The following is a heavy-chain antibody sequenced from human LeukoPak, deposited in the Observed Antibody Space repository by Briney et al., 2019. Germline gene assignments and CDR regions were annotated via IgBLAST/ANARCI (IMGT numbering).Heavy chain of an antibody. J-gene: IGHJ5*02. CDR2: FDPEDGET. CDR1: GYTLTELS. Sequence: GASVKVSCKVSGYTLTELSLHWVRQAPGKGLEWMGGFDPEDGETIYAQKFQGRVTMTEDTSTDTAYMELSSLRSEDTAVYYCATMIFGVVTYHPLDPWGQGTLVTVSS. CDR3: ATMIFGVVTYHPLDP. V-gene: IGHV1-24*01. D-gene: IGHD3-3*01.